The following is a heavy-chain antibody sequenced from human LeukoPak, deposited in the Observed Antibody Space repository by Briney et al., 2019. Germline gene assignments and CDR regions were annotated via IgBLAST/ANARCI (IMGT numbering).Heavy chain of an antibody. J-gene: IGHJ4*02. V-gene: IGHV4-34*01. CDR1: GGSFSGYY. CDR2: INHSGST. CDR3: ARDATRMGNYFNY. Sequence: SSETLSLTCAVYGGSFSGYYWSWIRQPPWKGLEWIGEINHSGSTNYNPSLKSRVTISVDTSKNQFSLKLSSVTAADTAVYYCARDATRMGNYFNYWGQGTLVTVSS. D-gene: IGHD5-12*01.